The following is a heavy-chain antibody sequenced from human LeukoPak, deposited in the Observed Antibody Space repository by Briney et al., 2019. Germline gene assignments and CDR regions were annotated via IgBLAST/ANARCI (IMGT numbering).Heavy chain of an antibody. V-gene: IGHV4-61*02. D-gene: IGHD5-24*01. CDR1: GGSISSGSYY. J-gene: IGHJ4*02. CDR2: IYTSGST. Sequence: SETLSLTCTVSGGSISSGSYYWSWIRQPAGKGLEWIGRIYTSGSTNYNPSLKSRVTISVDTSKNQFSLKLSSVTAADTAVYYCARDRGLRDGYNYPAYWGQGTLVTVSS. CDR3: ARDRGLRDGYNYPAY.